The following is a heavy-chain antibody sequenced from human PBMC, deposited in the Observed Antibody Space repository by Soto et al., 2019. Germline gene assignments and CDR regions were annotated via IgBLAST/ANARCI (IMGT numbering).Heavy chain of an antibody. V-gene: IGHV3-30*18. Sequence: GGSLRLSCAASGFAFSSYGMHWVRQAPGKGLEWVAVISYDGSNKYYADSVKGRFTISRDNSKNTLYLQMNSLRAEDTAVYYCAKDRVLRFLEWSTTHFDYWGQGTLVTVSS. CDR2: ISYDGSNK. D-gene: IGHD3-3*01. J-gene: IGHJ4*02. CDR3: AKDRVLRFLEWSTTHFDY. CDR1: GFAFSSYG.